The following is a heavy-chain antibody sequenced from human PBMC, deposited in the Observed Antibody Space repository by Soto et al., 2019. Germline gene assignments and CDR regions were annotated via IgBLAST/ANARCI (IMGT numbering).Heavy chain of an antibody. CDR2: IYYSGST. V-gene: IGHV4-39*01. Sequence: SECLALTCTMSGGSVWIWIYYLGWIRQPPGKGLEWIGSIYYSGSTYYNPSLKSRVTISVDTSKNQFSLKLSSVTAADTAVYYCARRYYYYGMDVWGQGTTVTVSS. J-gene: IGHJ6*02. CDR3: ARRYYYYGMDV. CDR1: GGSVWIWIYY.